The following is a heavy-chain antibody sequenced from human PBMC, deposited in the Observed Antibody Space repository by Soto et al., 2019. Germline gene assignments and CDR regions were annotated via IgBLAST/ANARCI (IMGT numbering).Heavy chain of an antibody. J-gene: IGHJ6*02. D-gene: IGHD5-18*01. CDR2: VHPMGST. V-gene: IGHV4-34*01. CDR1: RASFCEHS. Sequence: PAECLSLTFDVCRASFCEHSWAWILQAPYKVLAWICEVHPMGSTDYNPSLKSLLSLFSDTSKNQFSLKVASVTAADTAVYFCARGKPSGYRFGPRNFFYYGLDVWGPGTTLPVSS. CDR3: ARGKPSGYRFGPRNFFYYGLDV.